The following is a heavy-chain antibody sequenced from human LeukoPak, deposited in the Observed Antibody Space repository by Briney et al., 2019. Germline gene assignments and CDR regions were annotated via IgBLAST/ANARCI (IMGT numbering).Heavy chain of an antibody. CDR1: GFTFSNAW. CDR2: IKSKTDGGTT. J-gene: IGHJ4*02. Sequence: GGSLRLSCAASGFTFSNAWMSWVRQAPGKGLEWVGRIKSKTDGGTTDYAAPVKGRFTISRDDSKNTLYLQMNSLKTEDTVVYYCTTDLWFGELLYLFRVTAMDYWGQGTLVTVSS. V-gene: IGHV3-15*01. CDR3: TTDLWFGELLYLFRVTAMDY. D-gene: IGHD3-10*01.